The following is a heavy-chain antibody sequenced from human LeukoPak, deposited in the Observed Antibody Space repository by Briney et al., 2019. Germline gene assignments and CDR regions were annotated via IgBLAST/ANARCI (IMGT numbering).Heavy chain of an antibody. CDR1: GFTLSSYG. D-gene: IGHD3-10*01. CDR2: IRYDGSYK. J-gene: IGHJ6*03. V-gene: IGHV3-30*02. CDR3: AKDGGVRGPDYYYYMDV. Sequence: GSLRLSCAGSGFTLSSYGMDWVRQAPGKGLEGVAFIRYDGSYKNYADSVKGRFTISRDYSKNTLYLQMNSLRAEDTAVHYCAKDGGVRGPDYYYYMDVWGKGTTVTISS.